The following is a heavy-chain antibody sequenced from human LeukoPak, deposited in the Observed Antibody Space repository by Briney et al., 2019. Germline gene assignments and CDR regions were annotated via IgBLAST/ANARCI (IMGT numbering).Heavy chain of an antibody. J-gene: IGHJ4*02. V-gene: IGHV4-4*07. CDR1: GVSLLGDY. D-gene: IGHD6-13*01. CDR2: IYTSGTT. CDR3: ARRRTAAASGYFDY. Sequence: SETLSLTCPVSGVSLLGDYWSGIRQPAGKGREWIGRIYTSGTTNYNPSLKSRVTMSVDTSNNQFSLNLRSVTAADTAVYYCARRRTAAASGYFDYWGQGILVTVSS.